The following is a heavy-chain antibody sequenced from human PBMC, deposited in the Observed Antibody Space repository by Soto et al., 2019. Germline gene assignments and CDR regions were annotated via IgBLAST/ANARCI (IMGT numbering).Heavy chain of an antibody. Sequence: GGSLRLSCAASGFTFSPFWMHWVRQVPGKGPVWVSRINSDGNSTSYADSVKGRFTISRDNAKNSLYLQMNSLRAEDTAVYYCARDFGGSYFAPPYYYGMDVWGQGTTVTVSS. V-gene: IGHV3-74*01. CDR1: GFTFSPFW. CDR3: ARDFGGSYFAPPYYYGMDV. CDR2: INSDGNST. J-gene: IGHJ6*02. D-gene: IGHD1-26*01.